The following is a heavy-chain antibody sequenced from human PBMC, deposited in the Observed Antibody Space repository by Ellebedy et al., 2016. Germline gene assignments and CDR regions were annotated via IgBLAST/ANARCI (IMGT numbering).Heavy chain of an antibody. Sequence: SETLSLXXTVSGASINSYYWNWIQQPAGKGLEWLGRIYTSGSTNFNPSFKNRVTMPVDTSKNEFSLKLSSVTAADTAVYYCARGRKVGTTDLDYWGQGTQVTVSS. D-gene: IGHD1-26*01. V-gene: IGHV4-4*07. CDR2: IYTSGST. J-gene: IGHJ4*02. CDR3: ARGRKVGTTDLDY. CDR1: GASINSYY.